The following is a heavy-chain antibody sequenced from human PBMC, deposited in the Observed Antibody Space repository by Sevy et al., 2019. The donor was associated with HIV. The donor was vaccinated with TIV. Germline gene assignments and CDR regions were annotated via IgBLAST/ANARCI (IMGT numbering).Heavy chain of an antibody. V-gene: IGHV3-30*03. D-gene: IGHD5-18*01. J-gene: IGHJ6*02. Sequence: GGSLRLSCAASGFTFSSYGMHWVRQAPGKGLEWVAVISYDGSNKYYADSVKGRFTISRDNSKNTQYLQMNSLRAEDTAEYYGASGIQLWTPPYYYGMDVWGQGNTVTVSS. CDR1: GFTFSSYG. CDR3: ASGIQLWTPPYYYGMDV. CDR2: ISYDGSNK.